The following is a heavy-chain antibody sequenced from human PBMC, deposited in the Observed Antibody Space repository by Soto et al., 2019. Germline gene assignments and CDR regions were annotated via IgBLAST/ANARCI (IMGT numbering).Heavy chain of an antibody. CDR3: VRDSPIGSTYSGYDGIDY. D-gene: IGHD5-12*01. CDR1: GGTFSNDI. J-gene: IGHJ4*02. Sequence: QVQVVQSGAEVKKPGSSVKVSCKASGGTFSNDIITWVRQAPGQGLEWMGRIIPLLEIANYAQKFQGRATITADKSTSTAYMELNSLRSEDTAVYYCVRDSPIGSTYSGYDGIDYWGQGTLVTVSS. CDR2: IIPLLEIA. V-gene: IGHV1-69*08.